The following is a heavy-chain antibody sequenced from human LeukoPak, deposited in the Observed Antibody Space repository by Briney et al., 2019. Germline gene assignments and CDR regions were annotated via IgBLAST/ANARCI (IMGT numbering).Heavy chain of an antibody. J-gene: IGHJ4*02. Sequence: PGGSLRLSCAASGFTFSSYTMNWVRQAPGKGLEWVSSISSGSNYIYYADSLKGRFTISRDNARNSLYLQMNSLRAEDTAVYYCAREAYCSGGSCYYFGYWGQGTLVTVSS. D-gene: IGHD2-15*01. CDR2: ISSGSNYI. CDR3: AREAYCSGGSCYYFGY. V-gene: IGHV3-21*01. CDR1: GFTFSSYT.